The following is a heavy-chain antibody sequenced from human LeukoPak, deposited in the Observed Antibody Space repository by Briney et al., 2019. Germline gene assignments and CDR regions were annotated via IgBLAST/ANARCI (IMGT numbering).Heavy chain of an antibody. J-gene: IGHJ3*02. CDR2: IYHSGST. CDR1: GYSISSGYY. CDR3: ARDWRPSDAFVI. Sequence: PSETLSLTCTVSGYSISSGYYWGWIRQPPGKGLEWIGSIYHSGSTYYNPSLKSRVTISVDTSKNQFSLKLSSVTAADTAVYYCARDWRPSDAFVIWGQGTMVTVSS. V-gene: IGHV4-38-2*02.